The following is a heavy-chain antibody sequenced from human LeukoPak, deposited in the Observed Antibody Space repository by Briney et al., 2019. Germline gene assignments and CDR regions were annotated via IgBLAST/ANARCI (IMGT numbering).Heavy chain of an antibody. CDR2: INHSGST. CDR1: GGSFSGYY. Sequence: SETLSLTCAVYGGSFSGYYWSWIRQPPGKGLEWIGEINHSGSTNYNPSLKSRVTISVDTSKNQFSLKLSSVTAADTAVYYCARGDPTDYYDSSGYYPPSDAALDYWGQGTLVTVSS. J-gene: IGHJ4*02. CDR3: ARGDPTDYYDSSGYYPPSDAALDY. V-gene: IGHV4-34*01. D-gene: IGHD3-22*01.